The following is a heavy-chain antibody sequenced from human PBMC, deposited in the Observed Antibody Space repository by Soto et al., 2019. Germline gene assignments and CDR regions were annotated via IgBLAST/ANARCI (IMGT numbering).Heavy chain of an antibody. V-gene: IGHV4-39*01. CDR3: VRHAGLGWVDV. CDR1: GASINTKNYY. J-gene: IGHJ6*02. CDR2: IYYSGGT. Sequence: SETLSLTCTVSGASINTKNYYCGWIRQPPGKGLEWIGHIYYSGGTYYRSSLKSRVTMSVDTSKNQFSLKLTSVTAADTAVYYCVRHAGLGWVDVWGQGTTVTV. D-gene: IGHD1-26*01.